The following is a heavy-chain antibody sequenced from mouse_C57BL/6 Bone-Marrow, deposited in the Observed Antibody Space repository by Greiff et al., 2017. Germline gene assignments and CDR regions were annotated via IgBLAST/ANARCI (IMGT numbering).Heavy chain of an antibody. D-gene: IGHD1-1*01. CDR1: GFTFSDYY. CDR2: INYDGSST. Sequence: EVQLQESEGGLVQPGSSMKLSCTASGFTFSDYYMAWVRQVPEKGLEWVANINYDGSSTYYLDSLKSRFIISRDNAKNILYLQMSSLKSEDTATYYCARVYGSSAWFAYWGQGTLVTVSA. CDR3: ARVYGSSAWFAY. J-gene: IGHJ3*01. V-gene: IGHV5-16*01.